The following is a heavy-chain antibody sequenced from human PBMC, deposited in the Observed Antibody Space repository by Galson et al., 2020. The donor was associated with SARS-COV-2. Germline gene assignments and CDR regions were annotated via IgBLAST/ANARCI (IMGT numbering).Heavy chain of an antibody. V-gene: IGHV4-59*01. Sequence: SETLSLTCTVSGGSISSYYWSWIRQPPGKGLEWIGYIYYSGSTNYNPSLKSRVTISVDTSKNQFSLKLSSVTAADTAVYYCARGELGPYYYYMDVWGKGTTVTVSS. D-gene: IGHD1-26*01. CDR1: GGSISSYY. CDR3: ARGELGPYYYYMDV. J-gene: IGHJ6*03. CDR2: IYYSGST.